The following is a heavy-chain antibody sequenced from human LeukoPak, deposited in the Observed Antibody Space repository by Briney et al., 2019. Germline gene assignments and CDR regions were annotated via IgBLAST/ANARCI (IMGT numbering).Heavy chain of an antibody. CDR3: ARGRGAARSRSYYYGMAV. D-gene: IGHD6-6*01. J-gene: IGHJ6*02. Sequence: PSETLSLTCTVSGGSISSYYWSWIRQPPGKGLEWIGYIYYSGSTNYNPSLKSRVTISVDTSKNQFSLKLSSVTAADTAVYYCARGRGAARSRSYYYGMAVWGQGTTVTVSS. CDR2: IYYSGST. V-gene: IGHV4-59*01. CDR1: GGSISSYY.